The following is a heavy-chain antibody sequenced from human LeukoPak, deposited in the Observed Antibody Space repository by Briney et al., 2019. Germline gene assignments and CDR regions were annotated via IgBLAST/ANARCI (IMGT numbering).Heavy chain of an antibody. J-gene: IGHJ6*02. V-gene: IGHV3-7*01. CDR2: VKQDGSEK. CDR1: GFTFSSYW. Sequence: GGSLRLSCAASGFTFSSYWMSWVRQAPGKGLEWVANVKQDGSEKYYVDSVKGRFTISRDNAKNSLYLQMNSLRAEDTAVYYCARVSRDFYSNYYYYGMDVWGQGTTVTVSS. D-gene: IGHD4-11*01. CDR3: ARVSRDFYSNYYYYGMDV.